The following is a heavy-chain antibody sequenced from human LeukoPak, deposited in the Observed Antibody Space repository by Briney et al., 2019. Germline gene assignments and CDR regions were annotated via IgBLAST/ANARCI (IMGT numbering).Heavy chain of an antibody. CDR2: IYTSGST. CDR3: ARDGIGGYFDY. Sequence: SQTLSLTCTVSGGSISSGSYYWSWIRQPAGKGLEWIGRIYTSGSTNYNPSLKSRVTISVDTSKNQFSLKLSSVTAADTAVYYCARDGIGGYFDYWGQGTLVTVSS. J-gene: IGHJ4*02. D-gene: IGHD4-23*01. V-gene: IGHV4-61*02. CDR1: GGSISSGSYY.